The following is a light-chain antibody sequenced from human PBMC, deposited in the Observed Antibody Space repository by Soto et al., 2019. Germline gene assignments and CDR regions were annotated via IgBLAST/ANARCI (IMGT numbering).Light chain of an antibody. CDR1: QSISND. Sequence: DIQMTQSPSSLSASVGDRVTITCRASQSISNDLYWYQQKPGKAPKLLIYAASSLQGGVPSRFSGSGSGTDFTLTISSLQPEDFATYYCQQSYSRTFGQGTKVEIK. CDR2: AAS. CDR3: QQSYSRT. V-gene: IGKV1-39*01. J-gene: IGKJ1*01.